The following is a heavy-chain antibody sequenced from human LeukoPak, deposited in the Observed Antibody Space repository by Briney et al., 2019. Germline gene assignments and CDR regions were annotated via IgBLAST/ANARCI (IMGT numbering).Heavy chain of an antibody. CDR3: ARGGVGVTATYYYYYMDV. V-gene: IGHV1-69*06. CDR2: IIPIFGTA. Sequence: SVKVSCKASGGTFSSYAISWVRQAPGQGLEWMGGIIPIFGTANYAQKFQGRVTITADKSTSTAYMELSSLRSEDTAVYYCARGGVGVTATYYYYYMDVWGKGTTVTVSS. CDR1: GGTFSSYA. J-gene: IGHJ6*03. D-gene: IGHD2-21*02.